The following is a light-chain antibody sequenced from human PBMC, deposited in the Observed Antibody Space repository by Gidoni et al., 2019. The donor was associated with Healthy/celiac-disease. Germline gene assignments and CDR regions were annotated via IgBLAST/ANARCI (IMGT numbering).Light chain of an antibody. J-gene: IGKJ3*01. V-gene: IGKV2-28*01. CDR1: QSLLHSNGYNY. Sequence: DIVMTQSPLSLPVTPGEPASISCMSSQSLLHSNGYNYLDWYLQKPGQSPQLLIYLGSNRASGVPDRFSGSGSGTDFTLKISRVEAEDVGVYYCMQALQTHLGFGPGTKVDIK. CDR2: LGS. CDR3: MQALQTHLG.